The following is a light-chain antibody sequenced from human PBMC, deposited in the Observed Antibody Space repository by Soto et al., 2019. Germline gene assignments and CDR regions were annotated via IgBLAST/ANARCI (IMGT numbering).Light chain of an antibody. CDR2: AAS. Sequence: DIQMTQSPSSLSESVGDRVTITCRASQSISSYLNWYQQKPGKAPKLLIYAASSLQSGVPSRFSGSGSGTDFALTISSLQPEDFATYYCQHSYSTPPTTFDQGTRLEIK. J-gene: IGKJ5*01. CDR3: QHSYSTPPTT. CDR1: QSISSY. V-gene: IGKV1-39*01.